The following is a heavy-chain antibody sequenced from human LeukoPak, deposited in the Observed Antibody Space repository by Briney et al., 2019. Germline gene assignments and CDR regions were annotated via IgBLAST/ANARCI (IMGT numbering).Heavy chain of an antibody. V-gene: IGHV3-30*14. D-gene: IGHD3-10*01. Sequence: GGSLRLSCAASGFTFSSYAMHWVRQAPGKGLEWVAVISYDGSNKYYADSVKGRFTISRDNSKNTLYLQMNSLRAEDTAVYYCARDKGITMVAGVFDYWGQGTLVTVSS. J-gene: IGHJ4*02. CDR2: ISYDGSNK. CDR1: GFTFSSYA. CDR3: ARDKGITMVAGVFDY.